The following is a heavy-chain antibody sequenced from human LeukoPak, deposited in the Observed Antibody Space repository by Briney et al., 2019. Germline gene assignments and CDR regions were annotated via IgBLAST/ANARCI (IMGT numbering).Heavy chain of an antibody. CDR3: ARVVRITIFGVENYYYYCGMDV. Sequence: ASVKVSCKASGGTFSSYAISWVRQAPGQGLEWMGRIIPILGIANYAQKFQGRVTITADKSTSTAYMELSSLRSEDTAVYYCARVVRITIFGVENYYYYCGMDVWGQGTTVTVSS. CDR2: IIPILGIA. V-gene: IGHV1-69*04. J-gene: IGHJ6*02. CDR1: GGTFSSYA. D-gene: IGHD3-3*01.